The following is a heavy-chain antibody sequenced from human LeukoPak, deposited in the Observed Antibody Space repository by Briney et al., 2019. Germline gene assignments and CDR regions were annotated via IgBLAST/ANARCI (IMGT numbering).Heavy chain of an antibody. Sequence: VASVKVSCKASGGTFSSYAISWVRQAPGQGLGWIGGIIPIFGTANYAQKFQGRVTITTDESTSTAYMELSSLRSEDTAVYYCAQQVDTAMVTTDYWGQGTLVTVSS. V-gene: IGHV1-69*05. CDR2: IIPIFGTA. D-gene: IGHD5-18*01. CDR3: AQQVDTAMVTTDY. J-gene: IGHJ4*02. CDR1: GGTFSSYA.